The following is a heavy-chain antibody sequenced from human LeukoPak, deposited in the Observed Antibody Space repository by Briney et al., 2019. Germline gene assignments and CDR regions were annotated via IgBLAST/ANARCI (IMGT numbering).Heavy chain of an antibody. Sequence: ASVKVSCKASGSTFSTYYIHWGRHPPGQGLEWMGIINPSDYSTTSAHKFPGRVTMTKDTSTTTVYMDLSSLRSEDTAVYYCAYESSGPFTNWGQGTLVTVSS. D-gene: IGHD6-19*01. CDR3: AYESSGPFTN. CDR1: GSTFSTYY. J-gene: IGHJ4*02. V-gene: IGHV1-46*01. CDR2: INPSDYST.